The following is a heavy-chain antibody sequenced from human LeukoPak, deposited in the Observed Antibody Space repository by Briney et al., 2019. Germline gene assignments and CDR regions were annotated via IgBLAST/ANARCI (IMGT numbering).Heavy chain of an antibody. D-gene: IGHD2-15*01. Sequence: GGSLRLSCAASGFTFSTYAMHWVRQAPGKGLEWVALISYDGSNKNQADSVRGRFIISGDNSKNTLYLQMNGLRTEDTAVYYCAKPAGYCSGGSCALFDYWGQGTLVTVSS. CDR3: AKPAGYCSGGSCALFDY. CDR1: GFTFSTYA. J-gene: IGHJ4*02. CDR2: ISYDGSNK. V-gene: IGHV3-30*18.